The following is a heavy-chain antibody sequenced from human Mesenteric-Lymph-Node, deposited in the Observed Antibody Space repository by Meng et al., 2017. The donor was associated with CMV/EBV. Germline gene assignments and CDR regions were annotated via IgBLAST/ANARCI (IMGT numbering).Heavy chain of an antibody. CDR3: ASLAPLNNTKDKIPSGY. J-gene: IGHJ4*02. CDR1: GGSFSAYY. D-gene: IGHD1-14*01. V-gene: IGHV4-34*01. CDR2: INHSGST. Sequence: QVQLQQWGAGLCKPSETLSLTCAVYGGSFSAYYWSWIRQPPGKGLEWIGEINHSGSTNYNPSLKSRSTISVDTSKNQFSLKLTSVTAADTAVYFCASLAPLNNTKDKIPSGYWGQGTLVTVSS.